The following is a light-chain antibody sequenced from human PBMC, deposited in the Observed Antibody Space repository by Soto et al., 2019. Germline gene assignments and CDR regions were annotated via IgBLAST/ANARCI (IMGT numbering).Light chain of an antibody. Sequence: EIVLTQSPGTLSLSPGERATLSCRASQSVSSSYLAWYQQTPGQAPRLLIYGASNRAAGIPDRFSGSGSGTDFTLTISRLESEDFAVYYCQQYGSSPWTFGQGTKVEIK. CDR3: QQYGSSPWT. V-gene: IGKV3-20*01. J-gene: IGKJ1*01. CDR2: GAS. CDR1: QSVSSSY.